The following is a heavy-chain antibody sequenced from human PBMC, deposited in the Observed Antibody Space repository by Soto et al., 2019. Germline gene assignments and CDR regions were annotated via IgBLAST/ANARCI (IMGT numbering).Heavy chain of an antibody. Sequence: QVQLQESGPGLVKPSQTLSLTCTVSGGSISSGGYYWSWIRQHPGKGLEWIGYIYYSGSTYYNPSLKSRVTISVDTSKNQFSLKLSSVTAADTAVYYCARDLPYDFWSGYVFERGPRSQPKAEVGMDVWGQGTTVTVSS. J-gene: IGHJ6*02. V-gene: IGHV4-31*03. D-gene: IGHD3-3*01. CDR2: IYYSGST. CDR1: GGSISSGGYY. CDR3: ARDLPYDFWSGYVFERGPRSQPKAEVGMDV.